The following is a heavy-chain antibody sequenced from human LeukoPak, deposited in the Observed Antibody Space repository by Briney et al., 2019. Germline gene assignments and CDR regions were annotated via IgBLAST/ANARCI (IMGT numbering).Heavy chain of an antibody. CDR3: ASSNNYSRYYGMDV. V-gene: IGHV4-4*07. Sequence: SETLSLTCTVSGGSISSYYCSWVRQPAGKGLEWIGRIHTSGCTNYNPSLKSRVSMSVDTSKNQFSLKLSSVTAADTAVYYCASSNNYSRYYGMDVWGQGTTVTVSS. D-gene: IGHD2-15*01. J-gene: IGHJ6*02. CDR1: GGSISSYY. CDR2: IHTSGCT.